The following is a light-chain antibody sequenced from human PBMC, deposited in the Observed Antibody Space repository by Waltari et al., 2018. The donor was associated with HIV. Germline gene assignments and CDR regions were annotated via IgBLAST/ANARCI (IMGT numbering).Light chain of an antibody. CDR3: QVWESGGDIVF. Sequence: SYVVTQTPSVSVAPGQPARITCAGDDIGSERVHWYQQKPGQAPVLVVYDDRDRPSGIPERFTGSNSGNTATLTITRVEAGDEADYYCQVWESGGDIVFFGGGTKLTVL. CDR1: DIGSER. V-gene: IGLV3-21*02. CDR2: DDR. J-gene: IGLJ2*01.